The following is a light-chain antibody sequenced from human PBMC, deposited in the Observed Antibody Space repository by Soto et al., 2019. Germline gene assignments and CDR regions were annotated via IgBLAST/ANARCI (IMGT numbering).Light chain of an antibody. CDR2: DAS. Sequence: DIQMTQSPSTLSASVGDRFTITCRASQSISSWLAWYQQKPGKAPKLLIYDASSLESGVPSRFSGSGSGTDFTLTISCLQSEDFATYYCQQYYSFPPTFGQGTKVDIK. V-gene: IGKV1-5*01. J-gene: IGKJ1*01. CDR1: QSISSW. CDR3: QQYYSFPPT.